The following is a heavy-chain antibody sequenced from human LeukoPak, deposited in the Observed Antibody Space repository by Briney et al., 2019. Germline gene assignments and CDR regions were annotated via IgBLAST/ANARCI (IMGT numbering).Heavy chain of an antibody. CDR3: ARERPDTVMMMGRFDP. J-gene: IGHJ5*02. CDR1: GYTFIDFH. Sequence: ASVKVSCKAYGYTFIDFHMHWVRRAPGQGLEWMGWINPKSGVTNYAQKFQGRVTLTRDTSISTAYMDLSRLTSNDTAVYYCARERPDTVMMMGRFDPWGQGTQVTVSS. CDR2: INPKSGVT. D-gene: IGHD5-18*01. V-gene: IGHV1-2*02.